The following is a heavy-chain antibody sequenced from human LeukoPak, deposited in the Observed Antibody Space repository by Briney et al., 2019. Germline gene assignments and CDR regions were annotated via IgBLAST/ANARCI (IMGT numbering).Heavy chain of an antibody. D-gene: IGHD6-6*01. CDR2: INSDGSST. CDR3: ARYIAARAFDY. CDR1: GFTVSSNY. J-gene: IGHJ4*02. Sequence: GGSLRLSCAASGFTVSSNYMSWVRQAPGKGLVWVSRINSDGSSTSYADSVKGRFTISRDNAKNTLYLQMNSLRAEDTAVYYCARYIAARAFDYWGQGTLVTVSS. V-gene: IGHV3-74*01.